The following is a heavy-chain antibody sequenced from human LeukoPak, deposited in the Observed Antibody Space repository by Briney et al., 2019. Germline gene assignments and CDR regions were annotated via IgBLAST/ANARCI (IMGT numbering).Heavy chain of an antibody. CDR3: ARCGGDYYGSGSYDYMDV. CDR2: ISAYNGNT. V-gene: IGHV1-18*01. D-gene: IGHD3-10*01. Sequence: GASVKVSCKASGYTFTSYGISWVRQAPGQGLEWMGWISAYNGNTNYAQKLQGRVTMTTDTSTSTAYVELRSLRSDDTAVYYCARCGGDYYGSGSYDYMDVWGKGTTVTVSS. J-gene: IGHJ6*03. CDR1: GYTFTSYG.